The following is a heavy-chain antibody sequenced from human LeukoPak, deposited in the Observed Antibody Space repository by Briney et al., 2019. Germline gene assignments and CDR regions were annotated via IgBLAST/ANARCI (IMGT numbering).Heavy chain of an antibody. D-gene: IGHD1-7*01. V-gene: IGHV4-34*01. CDR2: INHSGST. Sequence: PSETLSLTCAVYGGFFSGYYWSWIRQPPGKGLEWIGEINHSGSTNYNPSLKSRVTISVDTSKNQFSLKLSSVTAADTAVYYCARGVWNYGARQGWFDPWGQGTLVTVSS. J-gene: IGHJ5*02. CDR1: GGFFSGYY. CDR3: ARGVWNYGARQGWFDP.